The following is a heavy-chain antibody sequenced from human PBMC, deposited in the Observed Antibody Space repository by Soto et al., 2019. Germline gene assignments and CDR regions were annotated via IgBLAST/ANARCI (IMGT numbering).Heavy chain of an antibody. CDR1: GGTFSSYA. Sequence: QVQLVQSGAEVKKPGSSVKVSCKASGGTFSSYAISWVRQAPGQGLEWMGGIIPIFGTANYAQKFQGRVTISADEHTNRDCIELSRLRSEDTAVYYCARGIYSYGYGYYYYGMDVWGQGNKVTVSS. V-gene: IGHV1-69*01. J-gene: IGHJ6*02. D-gene: IGHD5-18*01. CDR2: IIPIFGTA. CDR3: ARGIYSYGYGYYYYGMDV.